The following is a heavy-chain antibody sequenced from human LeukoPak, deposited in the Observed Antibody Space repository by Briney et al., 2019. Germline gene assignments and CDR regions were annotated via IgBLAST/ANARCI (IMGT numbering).Heavy chain of an antibody. Sequence: ASVKTSCKASGYTFTTCAIHWVRQAPGQRLEWMGLINTGDGDTIYSQKFQGRVTITRDTSTSTAYMELRSLRSDDTAVYYCARDGDIVVVPAAVPFDPWGQGTLVTVSS. CDR1: GYTFTTCA. D-gene: IGHD2-2*01. J-gene: IGHJ5*02. CDR2: INTGDGDT. CDR3: ARDGDIVVVPAAVPFDP. V-gene: IGHV1-3*04.